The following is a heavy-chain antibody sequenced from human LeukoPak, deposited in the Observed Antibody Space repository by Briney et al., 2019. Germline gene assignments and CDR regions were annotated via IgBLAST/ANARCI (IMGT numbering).Heavy chain of an antibody. CDR1: GGSFSGYY. J-gene: IGHJ3*02. CDR2: INHSGST. V-gene: IGHV4-34*01. D-gene: IGHD3-3*01. Sequence: SETLSLTCAVYGGSFSGYYWTWIRQPPGKGLEWIGEINHSGSTNYNPSLKSRVTISVDTSKNQFSLKLSSVTAADTAVYYCASGPYYDFWSGYYTPAFDIWGQGTMVTVSS. CDR3: ASGPYYDFWSGYYTPAFDI.